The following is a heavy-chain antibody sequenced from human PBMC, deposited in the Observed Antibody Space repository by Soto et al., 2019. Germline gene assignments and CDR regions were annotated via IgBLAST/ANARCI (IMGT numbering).Heavy chain of an antibody. D-gene: IGHD3-22*01. V-gene: IGHV2-5*02. J-gene: IGHJ4*02. Sequence: QITLKESGPTLVKPTQTLTLTCTFSGFSLSTSGVAVGWIRQPPGKALEWLALIYWDDDKRYSPSLKTRLTIXMXTXXNQGVLTMTNMDPVDTATYYCAHRRYDSSAYQFDYCGQGTLVTVSS. CDR1: GFSLSTSGVA. CDR2: IYWDDDK. CDR3: AHRRYDSSAYQFDY.